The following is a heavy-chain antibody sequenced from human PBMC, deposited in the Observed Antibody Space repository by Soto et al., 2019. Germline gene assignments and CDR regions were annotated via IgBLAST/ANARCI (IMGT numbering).Heavy chain of an antibody. D-gene: IGHD6-25*01. V-gene: IGHV4-4*02. J-gene: IGHJ6*02. CDR3: ARVQRGEYYYHCMDV. CDR2: FSHSGRT. Sequence: QVQLQESGPGLVKASGTLSLICAVSGGSISGTYWWTWVRQPPGKGLEWIGEFSHSGRTTYNPSLNSRVTISVDKSKTQFSLNMRSVTAADTAVYYWARVQRGEYYYHCMDVWGQGTTVTVAS. CDR1: GGSISGTYW.